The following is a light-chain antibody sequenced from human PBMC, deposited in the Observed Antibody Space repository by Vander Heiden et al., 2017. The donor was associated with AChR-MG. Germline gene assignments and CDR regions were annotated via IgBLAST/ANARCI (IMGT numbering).Light chain of an antibody. CDR1: SSNIGENT. CDR2: SNN. J-gene: IGLJ2*01. Sequence: QSVLTQPPSASGTPAQRVTISCSGSSSNIGENTVNGYQQLTGTAPKLLIYSNNQRPSGVPDRFSGSKSGSSASLAISGLQSEDEADYYCATWDDSLSGPVFGGGTKLTVL. V-gene: IGLV1-44*01. CDR3: ATWDDSLSGPV.